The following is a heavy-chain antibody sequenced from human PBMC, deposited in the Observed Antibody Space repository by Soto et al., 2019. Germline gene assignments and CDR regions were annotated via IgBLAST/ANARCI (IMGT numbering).Heavy chain of an antibody. D-gene: IGHD5-12*01. CDR2: IYYSGSS. Sequence: QVQLQESGPGLVKPSQTLSLTCTVSGGSFSSGDYHWIWIRQPPGKGLEWIGYIYYSGSSYYNPSLMSRVAMSVDPSKNHFSLKLRSVTAADTAVYYCARMYGGYVGGVDYWGQGNQVTVSS. CDR3: ARMYGGYVGGVDY. CDR1: GGSFSSGDYH. J-gene: IGHJ4*02. V-gene: IGHV4-30-4*01.